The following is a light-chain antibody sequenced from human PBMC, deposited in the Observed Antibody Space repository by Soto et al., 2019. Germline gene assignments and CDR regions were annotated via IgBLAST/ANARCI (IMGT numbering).Light chain of an antibody. CDR3: QSYDTSLSV. Sequence: QSVLKQPPSESGAPGQRVTVSCTGSSSNIGAGSDVHWYQQLPGTAPKLLIYGNNNRPSGVPDRFSASKSDTSASLAIADLQAEDEADYYCQSYDTSLSVFGTGTKLTVL. V-gene: IGLV1-40*01. J-gene: IGLJ1*01. CDR1: SSNIGAGSD. CDR2: GNN.